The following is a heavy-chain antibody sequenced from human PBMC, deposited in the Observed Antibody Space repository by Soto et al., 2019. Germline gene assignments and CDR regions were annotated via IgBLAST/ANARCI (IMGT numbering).Heavy chain of an antibody. CDR1: GYTFTSFY. J-gene: IGHJ4*02. CDR3: ARGLTSGDY. V-gene: IGHV1-46*01. CDR2: INPNGGST. Sequence: QVQLVQSGAEVKNPGASVKVSCKASGYTFTSFYIHWVRQAPGQGLEWMSIINPNGGSTNYAQNLQGRVTLTSDTSTIRAYMELSSLRSEDTAVYYCARGLTSGDYWGQGTLVTVSS.